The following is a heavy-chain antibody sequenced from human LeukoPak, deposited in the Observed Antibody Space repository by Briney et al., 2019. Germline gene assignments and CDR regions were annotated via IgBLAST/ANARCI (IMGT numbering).Heavy chain of an antibody. CDR1: GGSFSGYY. D-gene: IGHD5-18*01. CDR3: ARGRLRGYSYAQRTDAFDI. V-gene: IGHV4-34*01. J-gene: IGHJ3*02. CDR2: INHSGST. Sequence: MASETLSLTCAVYGGSFSGYYWSWIRQPPGKGLEWIGEINHSGSTNYNPSLKSRVTISVDTSKNQFSLKLGSVTAADTAVYYCARGRLRGYSYAQRTDAFDIWGQGTMVTVSS.